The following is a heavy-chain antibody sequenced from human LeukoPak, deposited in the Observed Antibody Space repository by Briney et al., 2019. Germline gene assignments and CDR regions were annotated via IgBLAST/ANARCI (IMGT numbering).Heavy chain of an antibody. CDR1: GYTFTSYD. V-gene: IGHV1-2*02. CDR2: INPNSGGT. D-gene: IGHD3-10*01. Sequence: ASVKVSCKASGYTFTSYDINWVRQATGQGLEWMGWINPNSGGTNYAQKFQGRVTMTRDTSISTAYMELSRLRSDDTAVYYCARVGYYGSGSYYSTKPRRVDYFDYWGQGTLVTVSS. J-gene: IGHJ4*02. CDR3: ARVGYYGSGSYYSTKPRRVDYFDY.